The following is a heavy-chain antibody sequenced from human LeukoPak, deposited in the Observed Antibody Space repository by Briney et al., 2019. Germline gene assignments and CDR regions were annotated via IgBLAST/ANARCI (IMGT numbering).Heavy chain of an antibody. Sequence: SETLSLTCTVSGGSISSGDYYWSWIRQPPGKGLEWIGYIYYSGSTYYNPSLKSRVTISVDTSKNQFSLKLSSVTAADTAVYYYARRSGSMEAFDIWGQGTMVTVSS. CDR2: IYYSGST. V-gene: IGHV4-30-4*08. CDR1: GGSISSGDYY. CDR3: ARRSGSMEAFDI. J-gene: IGHJ3*02. D-gene: IGHD1-14*01.